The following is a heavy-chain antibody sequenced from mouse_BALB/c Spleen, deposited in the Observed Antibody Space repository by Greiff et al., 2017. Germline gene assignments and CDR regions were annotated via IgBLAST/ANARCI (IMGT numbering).Heavy chain of an antibody. CDR1: GFTFSSYG. J-gene: IGHJ1*01. V-gene: IGHV5-6-3*01. CDR3: AREEIYYAYFDV. D-gene: IGHD2-1*01. Sequence: EVKLVESGGGLVQPGGSLKLSCAASGFTFSSYGMSWVRQTPDKRLELVATINSNGGSTYYPDSVKGRFTISRDNAKNTLYLQMSSLKSEDTAMYYCAREEIYYAYFDVWGAGTTVTVSS. CDR2: INSNGGST.